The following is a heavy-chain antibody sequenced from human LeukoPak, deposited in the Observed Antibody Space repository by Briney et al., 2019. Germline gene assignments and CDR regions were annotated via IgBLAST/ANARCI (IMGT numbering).Heavy chain of an antibody. V-gene: IGHV4-4*02. CDR3: ANDDSYRMDV. D-gene: IGHD1-1*01. Sequence: SGTLSLTCAVSGGSINSRDWWSSVRQPPGKGLEWIGEIYHGGVTNYNPSLKSRVTISVDKSKNQFSLNLSSVTAADTAVYYCANDDSYRMDVWGQGTTVTVSS. CDR1: GGSINSRDW. J-gene: IGHJ6*02. CDR2: IYHGGVT.